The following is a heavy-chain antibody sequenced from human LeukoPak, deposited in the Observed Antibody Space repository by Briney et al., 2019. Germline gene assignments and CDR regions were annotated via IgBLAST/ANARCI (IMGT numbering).Heavy chain of an antibody. CDR1: GFTFGKYW. D-gene: IGHD1-26*01. J-gene: IGHJ4*02. CDR2: TRNKANSYTT. V-gene: IGHV3-72*01. CDR3: ARGPPGISYPLDH. Sequence: PGGSLRLSCVASGFTFGKYWMSWVRQAPGKGLEWVGRTRNKANSYTTEYAASVKGRFTISRDDSKNSLYLQMNSLKTEDTAVYYCARGPPGISYPLDHWGQGTLVTVSS.